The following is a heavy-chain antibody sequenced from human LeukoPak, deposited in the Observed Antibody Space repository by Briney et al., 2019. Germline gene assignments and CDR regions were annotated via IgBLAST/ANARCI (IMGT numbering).Heavy chain of an antibody. CDR2: ISYSGGT. CDR1: GGSLSSSNNY. J-gene: IGHJ4*02. D-gene: IGHD3-22*01. CDR3: ARARGYYDSSGYPPKYYFDY. V-gene: IGHV4-39*01. Sequence: SETLSLTCTVSGGSLSSSNNYWGWTRQPPGKGLEWFGSISYSGGTSYNPSLRSRVTISVDTSKNQFSLKLNSVTAADTAVYYCARARGYYDSSGYPPKYYFDYWGQGTLVTVSS.